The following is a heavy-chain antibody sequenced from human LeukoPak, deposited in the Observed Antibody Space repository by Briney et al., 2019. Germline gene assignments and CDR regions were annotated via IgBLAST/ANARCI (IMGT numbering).Heavy chain of an antibody. D-gene: IGHD5-18*01. V-gene: IGHV4-34*01. Sequence: SETLSLTCAVYGGSFSGYYWSWIRQPPGKGLEWIGEINHSGSTNYNPSLKNRVTISVDTSKNQFSLKLSSVTAADTAVYYCARGNSSRGYSYGPSTYGMDVWGQGTTVTVSS. CDR3: ARGNSSRGYSYGPSTYGMDV. CDR1: GGSFSGYY. CDR2: INHSGST. J-gene: IGHJ6*02.